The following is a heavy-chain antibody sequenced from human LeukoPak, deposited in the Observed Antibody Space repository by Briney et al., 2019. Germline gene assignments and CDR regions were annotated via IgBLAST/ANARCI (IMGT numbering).Heavy chain of an antibody. CDR3: AVLGGYNYASEYFDP. V-gene: IGHV1-69*04. CDR1: GGTFSSYA. J-gene: IGHJ5*02. Sequence: SVKVSCKASGGTFSSYAISWVRQAPGQGLEWMGRIIPILGIANYAQKFQGRVTITADKSTSTAYMELSSLRSEDTAVYYCAVLGGYNYASEYFDPWGQGTLVTVSS. CDR2: IIPILGIA. D-gene: IGHD5-18*01.